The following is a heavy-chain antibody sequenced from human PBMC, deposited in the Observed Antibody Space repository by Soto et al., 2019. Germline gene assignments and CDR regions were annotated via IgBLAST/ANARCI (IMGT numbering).Heavy chain of an antibody. V-gene: IGHV1-69*06. CDR3: ARSETAGHRGFDI. J-gene: IGHJ3*02. D-gene: IGHD6-19*01. Sequence: QVQLVQSGAEMREPGSSVKVSCKASGGTFSSSAINWLRQAPGQGPGWMGGIIPTFGTANYIEKFRGRVTITADTSTSTAYMEVSSLTSEDTAMYFCARSETAGHRGFDIWGQGTMVTVSS. CDR2: IIPTFGTA. CDR1: GGTFSSSA.